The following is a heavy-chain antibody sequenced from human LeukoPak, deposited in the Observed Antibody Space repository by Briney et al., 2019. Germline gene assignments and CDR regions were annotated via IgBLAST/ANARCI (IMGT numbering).Heavy chain of an antibody. V-gene: IGHV1-2*02. CDR2: INPNSGGT. D-gene: IGHD6-13*01. CDR3: ARVSSSWYLVYCFDF. J-gene: IGHJ4*02. Sequence: GASVKVSRKASGYTFTGYYMHGVRQAPGQGLEWMGWINPNSGGTNYAQKFQGRVTMTRDTSINTAYMELSRLTSDDTAVYYCARVSSSWYLVYCFDFWGQGTLVTVSS. CDR1: GYTFTGYY.